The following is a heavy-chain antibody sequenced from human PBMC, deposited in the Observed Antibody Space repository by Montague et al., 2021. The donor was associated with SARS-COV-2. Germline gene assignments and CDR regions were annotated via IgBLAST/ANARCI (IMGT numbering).Heavy chain of an antibody. CDR1: GDSVSRNGVA. CDR3: ARDGDGWEVPFDF. V-gene: IGHV6-1*01. CDR2: TYYTSRWHN. J-gene: IGHJ4*01. D-gene: IGHD1-26*01. Sequence: CAISGDSVSRNGVAWTWIRQSPSRGLEYLGRTYYTSRWHNDQAPSVKGRLTVNPDTSKNQFPLHLSSVTPEDTAVYYCARDGDGWEVPFDFWSQGTLVTVSS.